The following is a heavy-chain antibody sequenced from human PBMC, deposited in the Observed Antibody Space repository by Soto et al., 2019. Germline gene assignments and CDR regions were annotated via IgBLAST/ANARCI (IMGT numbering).Heavy chain of an antibody. CDR2: VYSTGTI. J-gene: IGHJ5*02. CDR1: GDFISYYS. D-gene: IGHD4-17*01. Sequence: PSQTLSLTCTVSGDFISYYSWARIRQSAGKGLEWIGRVYSTGTIFYKPSLKSRAAMSVDTSKNQFSLKLTSVNAADTAVYYGARDDFGSNTRAFDPWGQGTLVTVSS. CDR3: ARDDFGSNTRAFDP. V-gene: IGHV4-4*07.